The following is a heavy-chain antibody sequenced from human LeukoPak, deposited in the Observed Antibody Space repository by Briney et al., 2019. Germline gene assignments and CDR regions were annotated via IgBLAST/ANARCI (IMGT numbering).Heavy chain of an antibody. D-gene: IGHD2-2*01. J-gene: IGHJ6*03. Sequence: ASETLSLTCAVSGGSISSSSYYWGWIRQPPGKGLEWIGSIYYSGSTYYNPSLKSRVTISVDTSKNQFSLKLSSVTAADTAVYYCARLVVPADANYYYYYYMDVWAKGPRSPSP. CDR1: GGSISSSSYY. CDR3: ARLVVPADANYYYYYYMDV. CDR2: IYYSGST. V-gene: IGHV4-39*07.